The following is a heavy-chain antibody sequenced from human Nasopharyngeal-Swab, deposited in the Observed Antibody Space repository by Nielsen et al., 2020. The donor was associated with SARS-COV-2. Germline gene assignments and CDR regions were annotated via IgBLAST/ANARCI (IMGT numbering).Heavy chain of an antibody. Sequence: SETLSLTCTVSGGYISSGGHYWTWIRQPAGKGLEWIGRIYSSGSTNYNPSLKSRVSISIDTSKSQFSLRLSSVTAADTAMYYCATCSSANCYPPDDAFDIWGQGTMV. V-gene: IGHV4-61*02. CDR1: GGYISSGGHY. D-gene: IGHD2-2*01. CDR2: IYSSGST. CDR3: ATCSSANCYPPDDAFDI. J-gene: IGHJ3*02.